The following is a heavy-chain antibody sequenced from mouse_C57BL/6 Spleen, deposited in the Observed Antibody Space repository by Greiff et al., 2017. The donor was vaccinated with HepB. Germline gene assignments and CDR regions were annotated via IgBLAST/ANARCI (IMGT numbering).Heavy chain of an antibody. Sequence: DVKLVESGPGLVKPSQSLSLTCSVTGYSITSGYYWNWIRQFPGNKLEWMGYISYDGSNNYNPSLKNRISITRDTSKNQFFLKLNSVTTEDTATYYCARPRAFYYYAMDYWGQGTSVTVSS. CDR2: ISYDGSN. CDR1: GYSITSGYY. J-gene: IGHJ4*01. D-gene: IGHD2-10*02. CDR3: ARPRAFYYYAMDY. V-gene: IGHV3-6*01.